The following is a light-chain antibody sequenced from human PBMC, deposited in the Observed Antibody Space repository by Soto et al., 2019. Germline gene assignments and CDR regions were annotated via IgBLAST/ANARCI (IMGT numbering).Light chain of an antibody. CDR1: SRSIASNY. CDR3: QSFDISNVV. V-gene: IGLV6-57*04. Sequence: NFMLTQPHSVSESPGKTVTISCTRSSRSIASNYVQWYQQRPGSAPTPVIYEDSQRPSGVPDRFSGSIDSSSNSASLTISRLKTEDEADYYCQSFDISNVVFGGGTKLTVL. CDR2: EDS. J-gene: IGLJ2*01.